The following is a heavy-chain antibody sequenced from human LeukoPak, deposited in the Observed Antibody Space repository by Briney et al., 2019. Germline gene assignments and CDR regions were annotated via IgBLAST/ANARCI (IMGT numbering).Heavy chain of an antibody. V-gene: IGHV3-23*01. D-gene: IGHD5-24*01. CDR2: ISGSGGST. CDR1: GFTFSSYA. Sequence: QAGGSLRLSCAASGFTFSSYAMSWVRQAPGKGLEWVSAISGSGGSTYYADSVKGRFTISRDNSKNTLYLQMNSLRAEDTAVYYCARSLSRDDYRTYGYWGQGTLVTVSS. J-gene: IGHJ4*02. CDR3: ARSLSRDDYRTYGY.